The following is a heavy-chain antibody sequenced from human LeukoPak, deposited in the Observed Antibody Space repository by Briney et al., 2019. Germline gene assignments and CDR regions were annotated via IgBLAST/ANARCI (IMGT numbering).Heavy chain of an antibody. CDR2: IGSSGVNT. J-gene: IGHJ5*02. Sequence: GGSLRLSCAASGFTFSDYAMSWFRQAPGKGLEWVSGIGSSGVNTDYATSVKGRFTISRDNTKSTLHLLMNSLRVEDTATYYCAKGRNSGSYFGIDPWGQGTPVSVSS. CDR1: GFTFSDYA. D-gene: IGHD3-10*01. CDR3: AKGRNSGSYFGIDP. V-gene: IGHV3-23*01.